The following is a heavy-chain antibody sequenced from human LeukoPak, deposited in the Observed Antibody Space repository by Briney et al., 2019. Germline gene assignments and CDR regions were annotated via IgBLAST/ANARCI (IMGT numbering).Heavy chain of an antibody. J-gene: IGHJ4*02. Sequence: GASVKVSCKASGYTFTGYYIHRVRQAPGQGLEWMGRVDRNSGGTNFAQKFLGRVTMARDTSISTAYMELSRLRSDDTAVYYCAKDPSLDYFDYWGQGTLVTVSS. CDR3: AKDPSLDYFDY. CDR1: GYTFTGYY. V-gene: IGHV1-2*06. CDR2: VDRNSGGT.